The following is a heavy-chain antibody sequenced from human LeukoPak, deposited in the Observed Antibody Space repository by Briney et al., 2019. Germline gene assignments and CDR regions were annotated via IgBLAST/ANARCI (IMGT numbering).Heavy chain of an antibody. Sequence: GGSMRLSCAASGFTFSSYGMHWVRQAPGKGLEWVAVISYDGSNKYYADSVKGRFTISRDNSKNTLCLQMNSLRAEDTAVYYCAKDYYDSSGYYYYGMDVWGQGTTVTVSS. D-gene: IGHD3-22*01. V-gene: IGHV3-30*18. J-gene: IGHJ6*02. CDR1: GFTFSSYG. CDR2: ISYDGSNK. CDR3: AKDYYDSSGYYYYGMDV.